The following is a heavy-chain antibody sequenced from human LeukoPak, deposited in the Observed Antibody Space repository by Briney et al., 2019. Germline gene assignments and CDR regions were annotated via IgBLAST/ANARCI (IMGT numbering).Heavy chain of an antibody. CDR3: ARQLASSDYYYYYMDV. CDR2: IYYSGST. D-gene: IGHD6-6*01. CDR1: GGSISSYY. V-gene: IGHV4-59*08. Sequence: SETLSLTCTVSGGSISSYYWSWIRQPPGKGLEWIGYIYYSGSTNYNPSLESRVTISVDTSKNQFSLKLSSVTAADTAVYYCARQLASSDYYYYYMDVWGKGTTVTVSS. J-gene: IGHJ6*03.